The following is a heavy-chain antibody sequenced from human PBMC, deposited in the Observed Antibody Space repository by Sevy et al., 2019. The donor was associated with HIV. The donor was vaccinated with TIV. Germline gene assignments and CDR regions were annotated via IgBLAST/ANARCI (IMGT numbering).Heavy chain of an antibody. D-gene: IGHD2-15*01. CDR2: ISTTSIIT. V-gene: IGHV3-48*01. CDR1: GFTFGSYT. CDR3: ARDASPYCSGGRCYFDAFDI. Sequence: GESLKISCAASGFTFGSYTMNWVRQAPGKGLEWVSYISTTSIITYYADSVRGRFTISRDNAKNSLYLQMNSLRAEDTAVYYCARDASPYCSGGRCYFDAFDIWGQGTMVTVSS. J-gene: IGHJ3*02.